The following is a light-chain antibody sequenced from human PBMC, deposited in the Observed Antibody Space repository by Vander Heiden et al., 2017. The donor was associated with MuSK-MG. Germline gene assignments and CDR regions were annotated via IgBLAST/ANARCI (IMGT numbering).Light chain of an antibody. Sequence: QSALTQPASVSGSPGPSITISCTGTSSDVGTYNLVSWYQQHPGKAPKLMIYEVIKRPSGVSNRFSGSKSGNTASLTISGLQAEDEADYYCCSDASSSTVVFGGGTKLTVL. CDR2: EVI. V-gene: IGLV2-23*02. CDR3: CSDASSSTVV. J-gene: IGLJ2*01. CDR1: SSDVGTYNL.